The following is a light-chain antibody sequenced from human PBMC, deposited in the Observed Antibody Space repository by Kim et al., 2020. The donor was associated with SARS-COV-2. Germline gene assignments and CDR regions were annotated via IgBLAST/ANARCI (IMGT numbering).Light chain of an antibody. V-gene: IGLV3-21*04. CDR2: YDS. Sequence: APGKTASITGGGSNIGTKSMHWYQQKPGQAPALVIYYDSDRPSGIPERFSGSNSGDTATLTITRVEAGDEADYFCQVWDSSSHHWVFGGGTKVTVL. CDR3: QVWDSSSHHWV. CDR1: NIGTKS. J-gene: IGLJ3*02.